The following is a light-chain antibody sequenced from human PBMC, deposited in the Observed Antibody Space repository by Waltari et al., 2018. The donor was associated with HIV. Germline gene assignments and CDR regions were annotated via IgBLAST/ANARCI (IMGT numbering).Light chain of an antibody. CDR3: MQALQTSWT. J-gene: IGKJ1*01. Sequence: DIVMTQSPLSLPVTPGEPASISCRSSQSLLHSNGYNYLDWYLQKPGQSPQLLIYLGSNRASGVPDRFSGNGSGTDFTLKISRVEAEDVGVYYCMQALQTSWTFGQGTKVEIK. CDR1: QSLLHSNGYNY. CDR2: LGS. V-gene: IGKV2-28*01.